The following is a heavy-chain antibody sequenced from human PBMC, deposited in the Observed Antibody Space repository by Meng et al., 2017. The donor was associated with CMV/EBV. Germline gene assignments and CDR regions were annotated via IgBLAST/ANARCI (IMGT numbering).Heavy chain of an antibody. Sequence: SVKVSCKASGGTFSSYAISWVRQAPGQGLEWMGGIIPILGIANYAQKFQGRVTITADKSTSTAYMELSSLRSEDMAVYYCARVPNITIWDYYYGMDVWGQETTVTVSS. CDR3: ARVPNITIWDYYYGMDV. V-gene: IGHV1-69*10. CDR2: IIPILGIA. D-gene: IGHD3-3*01. CDR1: GGTFSSYA. J-gene: IGHJ6*02.